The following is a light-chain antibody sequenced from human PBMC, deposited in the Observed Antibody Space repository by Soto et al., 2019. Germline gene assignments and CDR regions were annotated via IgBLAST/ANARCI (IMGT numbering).Light chain of an antibody. J-gene: IGLJ3*02. CDR3: VLCMGSGSWV. CDR1: SGSVSTSYY. V-gene: IGLV8-61*01. CDR2: STN. Sequence: QAVVTQEPSFSVSPGGTVTLTCGLSSGSVSTSYYPSWYQQTPGQAPRTLIYSTNIRSSGVPDRFSGSILGNKAALTIAGAQADDESAYYCVLCMGSGSWVFGGGTKLTVL.